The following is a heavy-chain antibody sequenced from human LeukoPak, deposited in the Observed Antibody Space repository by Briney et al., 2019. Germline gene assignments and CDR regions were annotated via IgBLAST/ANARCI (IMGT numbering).Heavy chain of an antibody. Sequence: ASVKVSCKASGYTFTSYDINWVRQATGQGLEWMGWMNPNSGNTGYAQKFQGRVTMTRNTSISTAYMELSSLRSEDTAVYYCARLGQGNMAAAGDFDYWGQGTLVTVSS. CDR1: GYTFTSYD. V-gene: IGHV1-8*01. D-gene: IGHD6-13*01. CDR2: MNPNSGNT. J-gene: IGHJ4*02. CDR3: ARLGQGNMAAAGDFDY.